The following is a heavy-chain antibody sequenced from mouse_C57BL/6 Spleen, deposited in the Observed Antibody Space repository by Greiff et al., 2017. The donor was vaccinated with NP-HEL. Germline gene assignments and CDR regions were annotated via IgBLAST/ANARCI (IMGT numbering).Heavy chain of an antibody. J-gene: IGHJ3*02. CDR3: ARDIPFCY. Sequence: EVQVVESGGGLVQPGGSLSLSCAASGFTFTDYYMSWVRQPPGKALEWLGFIRNKANGYTTEYSASVKGRFTISRDNSQSIIYLQMNALRAEDSATYYWARDIPFCYWGQGTLVTVSA. V-gene: IGHV7-3*01. CDR2: IRNKANGYTT. CDR1: GFTFTDYY.